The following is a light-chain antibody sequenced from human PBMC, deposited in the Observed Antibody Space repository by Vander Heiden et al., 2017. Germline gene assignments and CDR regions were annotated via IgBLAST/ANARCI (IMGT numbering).Light chain of an antibody. CDR2: DAS. J-gene: IGKJ2*01. CDR1: LSVSSY. Sequence: EIVLTQSPATLPLSPGERATLPCRASLSVSSYLAWYQQKPGQAPRLLIYDASNRATGIPARFSGSGSGTDFTLTISSLEPEDFAVYYCQQRSNWLYTFGQGTKLEIK. CDR3: QQRSNWLYT. V-gene: IGKV3-11*01.